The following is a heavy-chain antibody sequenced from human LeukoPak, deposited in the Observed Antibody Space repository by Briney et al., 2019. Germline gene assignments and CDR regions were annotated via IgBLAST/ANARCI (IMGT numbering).Heavy chain of an antibody. V-gene: IGHV1-8*01. D-gene: IGHD1-14*01. CDR3: ARSVYGWFDP. Sequence: APVKVTCKASGYTFTNYDINWVRQAAGQGLEWMGWLNPSTGNTGFAQKFRGRVTLTRNTAITTAYMELSSLRSDDTAVYYCARSVYGWFDPWGQGTLVTVSS. J-gene: IGHJ5*02. CDR2: LNPSTGNT. CDR1: GYTFTNYD.